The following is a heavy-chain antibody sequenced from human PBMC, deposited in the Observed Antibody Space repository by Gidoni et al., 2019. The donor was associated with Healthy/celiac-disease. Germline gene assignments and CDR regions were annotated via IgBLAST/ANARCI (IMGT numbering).Heavy chain of an antibody. V-gene: IGHV1-24*01. CDR3: ATTPLEGIASFPFDY. CDR2: FDPEDGEP. CDR1: GYTLTELS. J-gene: IGHJ4*02. Sequence: QVQLVQSGAEVKTPGASVKVACKVSGYTLTELSMHWVRQAPGNGLEWMGGFDPEDGEPIYAQKFQGRVTMTEDTSTDTAYMELISLRSEDTAVYYCATTPLEGIASFPFDYWGQGTLVTVSS. D-gene: IGHD6-13*01.